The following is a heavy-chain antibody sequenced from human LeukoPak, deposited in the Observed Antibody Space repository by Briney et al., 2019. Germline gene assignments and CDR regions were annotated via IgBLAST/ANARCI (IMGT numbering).Heavy chain of an antibody. Sequence: ASVKVSCKASGYTFTCYYMHWVRQAPGQGLEWIGIINPSGGSTSYAQKFQGRVTMTRDTSTSTVYMELSSLRSEDTAVYYCARADHYYDSSGYPLGDIWGQGTMVTVSS. D-gene: IGHD3-22*01. CDR2: INPSGGST. J-gene: IGHJ3*02. CDR3: ARADHYYDSSGYPLGDI. V-gene: IGHV1-46*01. CDR1: GYTFTCYY.